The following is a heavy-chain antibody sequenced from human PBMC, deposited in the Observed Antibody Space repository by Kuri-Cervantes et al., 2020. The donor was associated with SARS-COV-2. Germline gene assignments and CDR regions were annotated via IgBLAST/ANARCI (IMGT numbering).Heavy chain of an antibody. Sequence: ASVKVSCKTSGYTFTSYGISWVRQAPGQGLEWMGWINPNSGGTNYAQKFQGRVTMTRDTSISTAYTELSRLRSDDTAVYYCARVHSGYYREINGYWGQGTLVTVSS. V-gene: IGHV1-2*02. D-gene: IGHD3-3*01. CDR2: INPNSGGT. J-gene: IGHJ4*02. CDR1: GYTFTSYG. CDR3: ARVHSGYYREINGY.